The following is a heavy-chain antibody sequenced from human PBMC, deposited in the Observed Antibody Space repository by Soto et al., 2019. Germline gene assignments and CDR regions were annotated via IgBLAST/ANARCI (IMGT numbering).Heavy chain of an antibody. Sequence: GGSLRLSCAASGFTFSSYSMNWVRQAPGKGLEWVSYISSSSSTIYYADSVKGRFTISRDNAKNSLYLQMNSLRDEDTAVYYCARASRSRNSYGKDFDYWGQGTLVTVSS. CDR2: ISSSSSTI. D-gene: IGHD5-18*01. V-gene: IGHV3-48*02. J-gene: IGHJ4*02. CDR1: GFTFSSYS. CDR3: ARASRSRNSYGKDFDY.